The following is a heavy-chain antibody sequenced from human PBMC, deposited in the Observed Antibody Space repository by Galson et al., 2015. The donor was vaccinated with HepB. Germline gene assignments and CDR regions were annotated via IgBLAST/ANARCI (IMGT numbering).Heavy chain of an antibody. CDR1: GFTLSDYA. Sequence: SLRLSCAASGFTLSDYAMHWVRQAPGKGLEWVAVISYDGSKKFYGDSVKGRFTISRDDSKNTLFLQMNSLRPEDTAVYYCAKALAAAGKAYWGQGTLVTVSS. CDR3: AKALAAAGKAY. CDR2: ISYDGSKK. V-gene: IGHV3-30*04. J-gene: IGHJ4*02. D-gene: IGHD6-13*01.